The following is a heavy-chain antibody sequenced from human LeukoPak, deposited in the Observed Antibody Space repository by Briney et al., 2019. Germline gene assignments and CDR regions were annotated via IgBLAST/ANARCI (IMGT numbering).Heavy chain of an antibody. J-gene: IGHJ4*02. CDR3: ARAYSSSRYNY. D-gene: IGHD6-13*01. Sequence: PSETLSLTCAVYGGSFSGYYWSWIRQPPGKGLEWIGEINHSGSTNYNPSLKSRVTISVDTSKNQFSLKLSSVTAADTAVYYCARAYSSSRYNYWGQGTLVTVSS. V-gene: IGHV4-34*01. CDR2: INHSGST. CDR1: GGSFSGYY.